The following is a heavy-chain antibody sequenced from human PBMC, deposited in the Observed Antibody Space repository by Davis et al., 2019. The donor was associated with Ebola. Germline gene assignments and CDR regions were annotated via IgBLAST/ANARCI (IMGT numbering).Heavy chain of an antibody. D-gene: IGHD3-10*01. V-gene: IGHV1-2*02. CDR3: ARDPLRGGSGSFCDY. CDR2: INSHNGDT. CDR1: AYTFTSFG. J-gene: IGHJ4*02. Sequence: ASVKVSCKAFAYTFTSFGISWVRQAPGQGLEWMGWINSHNGDTKYAQKFQGRVTMTRDTSLSTAYMELSRLRSDDTAVYYCARDPLRGGSGSFCDYWGQGTLVTVSS.